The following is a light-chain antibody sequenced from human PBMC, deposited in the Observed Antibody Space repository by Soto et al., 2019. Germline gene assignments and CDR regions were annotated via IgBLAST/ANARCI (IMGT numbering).Light chain of an antibody. Sequence: QSALTQPASVSGSPGQSITISCTGTSSDVGGYNYVSWYQQHPGKAPKLMIYDVSNRPSGVSNRFSGSKSGNTASLTISGLQAEDEADYYCSSYTSSSPYVFGTGTKPPS. CDR1: SSDVGGYNY. CDR3: SSYTSSSPYV. J-gene: IGLJ1*01. V-gene: IGLV2-14*01. CDR2: DVS.